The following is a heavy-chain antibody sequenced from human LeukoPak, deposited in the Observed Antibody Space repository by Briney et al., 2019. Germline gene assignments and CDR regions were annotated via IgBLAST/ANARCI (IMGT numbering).Heavy chain of an antibody. CDR1: GGSISSKY. CDR2: ISYDGTL. D-gene: IGHD6-19*01. V-gene: IGHV4-59*01. Sequence: KTSETLSLTCTVSGGSISSKYWSWIRQPPGEGLEWIGDISYDGTLKYNPSLKSRVTLSIDTSMNQFSLNLSSVTAADTAVYYCARDKTPSGWYPGTFESWGQGAVVTVSS. J-gene: IGHJ5*01. CDR3: ARDKTPSGWYPGTFES.